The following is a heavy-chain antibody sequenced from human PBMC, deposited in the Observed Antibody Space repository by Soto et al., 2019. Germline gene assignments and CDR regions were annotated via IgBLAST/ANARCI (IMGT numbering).Heavy chain of an antibody. CDR3: ARYRYYYYDTSGYYSY. J-gene: IGHJ4*02. D-gene: IGHD3-22*01. CDR2: INTGNGNT. Sequence: QVQLVQSGAEVKKPGASMKVSCRTSGYSFTSHFIHWVRQAPGQRLEWMGWINTGNGNTRYSENLEGRVTITRATSSSTVYMELSSLRSEDTAVYYCARYRYYYYDTSGYYSYWGQGTLVTVSS. CDR1: GYSFTSHF. V-gene: IGHV1-3*04.